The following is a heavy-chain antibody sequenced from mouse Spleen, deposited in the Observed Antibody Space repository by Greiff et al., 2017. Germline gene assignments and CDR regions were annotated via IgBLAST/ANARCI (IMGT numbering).Heavy chain of an antibody. CDR1: GYTFTSYW. D-gene: IGHD2-4*01. CDR3: ARWPITADY. V-gene: IGHV1-69*01. CDR2: IDPSDSYT. J-gene: IGHJ2*01. Sequence: VQLQQPGAELVMPGASVKLSCKASGYTFTSYWMHWVKQRPGQGLEWIGEIDPSDSYTNYNQKFKGKATLTVDKSSSTAYMQLSSLTSEDSAVYYCARWPITADYWGQGTTLTVSS.